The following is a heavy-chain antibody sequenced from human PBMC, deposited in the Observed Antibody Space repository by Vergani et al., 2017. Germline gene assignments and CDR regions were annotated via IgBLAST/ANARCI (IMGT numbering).Heavy chain of an antibody. CDR2: IDHTGRP. D-gene: IGHD4-11*01. Sequence: QVQLQQWGGGLLKPSETLSLTCVVNGGSFTSYHWTWIRQSPGEGLEWVGDIDHTGRPDYNPSLKSRLTISVDKSRNQFSLTLNSVTATDTAIYCCARVNTETNGHLYYYYDMDVWGQGTAVTVS. J-gene: IGHJ6*02. CDR1: GGSFTSYH. V-gene: IGHV4-34*01. CDR3: ARVNTETNGHLYYYYDMDV.